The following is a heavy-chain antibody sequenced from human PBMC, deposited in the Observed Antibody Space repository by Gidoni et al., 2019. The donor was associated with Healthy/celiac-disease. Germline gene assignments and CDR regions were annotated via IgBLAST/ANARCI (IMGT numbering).Heavy chain of an antibody. V-gene: IGHV4-59*01. CDR1: GGSISSYY. D-gene: IGHD1-26*01. J-gene: IGHJ5*02. Sequence: QVQLQESGPGLVKPSETLSLTCTVSGGSISSYYWSWIRQPPGKGLEWIGYIYYSGSTNYNPSLKSRVTISVDTSKNQFSLKLSSVTAADTAVYYCERHLGPPLGALTIMGFFHWFDPWGQGTLVTVSS. CDR3: ERHLGPPLGALTIMGFFHWFDP. CDR2: IYYSGST.